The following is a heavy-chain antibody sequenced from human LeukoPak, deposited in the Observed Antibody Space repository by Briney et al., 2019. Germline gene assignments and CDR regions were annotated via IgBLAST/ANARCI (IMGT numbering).Heavy chain of an antibody. CDR2: IRHDGSIK. CDR1: GFIFSTYG. CDR3: AKDSLADIDY. V-gene: IGHV3-30*02. Sequence: GGSLRLSCAASGFIFSTYGMYWVRQAPGKGLEWVAFIRHDGSIKNYADSVKGRSTISRDNSKNTLYLQMKSLRAEDTAVYYCAKDSLADIDYWGQGTLVTVSS. J-gene: IGHJ4*02. D-gene: IGHD3-16*01.